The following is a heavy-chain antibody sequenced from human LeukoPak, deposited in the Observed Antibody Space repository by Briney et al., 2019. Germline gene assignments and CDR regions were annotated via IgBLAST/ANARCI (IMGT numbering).Heavy chain of an antibody. CDR1: GFIFSDYD. Sequence: GGSLRLSCAASGFIFSDYDMHWARQAPGKGLEWVSAISGSGGSTYYADSVKGRFTISRDNSKNTLYLQMNSLRAEDTAVYYCAKSAIRLPALDYWGQGTLVTVSS. CDR3: AKSAIRLPALDY. CDR2: ISGSGGST. D-gene: IGHD5-18*01. J-gene: IGHJ4*02. V-gene: IGHV3-23*01.